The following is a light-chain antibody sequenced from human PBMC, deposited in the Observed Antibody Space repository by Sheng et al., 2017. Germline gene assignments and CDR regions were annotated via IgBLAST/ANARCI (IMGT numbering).Light chain of an antibody. CDR3: AVWDDHLSGRV. J-gene: IGLJ3*02. CDR2: MDS. V-gene: IGLV1-47*01. CDR1: SSNIGSYY. Sequence: QSVVTQPPSASGTPGQRVTISCSGTSSNIGSYYVYWYQQFPGTAPKLLIYMDSERPLGVRDRFSGSKSGTSASLAISGLRSEDEADYYCAVWDDHLSGRVFGGGTKVTVL.